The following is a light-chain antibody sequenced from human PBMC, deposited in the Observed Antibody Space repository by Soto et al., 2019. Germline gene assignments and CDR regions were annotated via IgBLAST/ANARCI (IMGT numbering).Light chain of an antibody. V-gene: IGKV4-1*01. Sequence: DIVMTQSPDSLAVSLGERATINCKSSQSVLYSSNNKNFLAWYQQKSGQPPKVLIYWASTRESGVPDRFSGSGSVTDFTLTISSLLAEDVAVYYCQQYYTIPRTFGQGTKVEIK. J-gene: IGKJ1*01. CDR3: QQYYTIPRT. CDR2: WAS. CDR1: QSVLYSSNNKNF.